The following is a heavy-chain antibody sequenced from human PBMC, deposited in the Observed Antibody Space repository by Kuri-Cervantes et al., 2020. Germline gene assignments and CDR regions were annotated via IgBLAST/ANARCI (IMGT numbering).Heavy chain of an antibody. CDR1: GFTFSSYG. D-gene: IGHD3-10*01. J-gene: IGHJ4*02. V-gene: IGHV3-30*03. CDR3: ASHRVGSDY. CDR2: ISYDGSNK. Sequence: GESLKISCAASGFTFSSYGMHWVRQAPGKGLEWVAVISYDGSNKYYADSVKGRSTISRDNSKNTLYLQMNSLRAEDTAVYYCASHRVGSDYWGQGTLVTDSS.